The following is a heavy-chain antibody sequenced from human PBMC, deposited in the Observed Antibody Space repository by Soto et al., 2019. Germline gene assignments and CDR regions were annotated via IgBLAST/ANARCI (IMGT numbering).Heavy chain of an antibody. Sequence: ASVKVSCKVSGYTLTELSMHWVRQAPGKGLEWMGGFDPEDGETIYAQKFQGRVTMTRNTSISTAYMELSSPRSEDTAVYYCAREHYGNSAWFDPWGQGTLVTVSS. CDR3: AREHYGNSAWFDP. D-gene: IGHD3-10*01. CDR1: GYTLTELS. V-gene: IGHV1-24*01. J-gene: IGHJ5*02. CDR2: FDPEDGET.